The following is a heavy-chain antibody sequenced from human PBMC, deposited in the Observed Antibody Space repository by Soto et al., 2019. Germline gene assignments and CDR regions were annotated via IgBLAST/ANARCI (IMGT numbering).Heavy chain of an antibody. Sequence: QVQLVESGGRVVQPGTSLRLSCAASGFTFKTHAMHWVRQAPGKGLEWMAVIAYDGNEKFYADSVKGRFTISRDNSKNALYLQINTLRNEDTAVYYCGKDVGDYVPYYYGVDVWGQGTTVTVSS. CDR2: IAYDGNEK. V-gene: IGHV3-30*18. CDR3: GKDVGDYVPYYYGVDV. J-gene: IGHJ6*02. D-gene: IGHD1-26*01. CDR1: GFTFKTHA.